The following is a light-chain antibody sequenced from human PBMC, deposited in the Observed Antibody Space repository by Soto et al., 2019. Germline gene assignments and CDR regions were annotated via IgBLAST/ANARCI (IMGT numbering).Light chain of an antibody. CDR3: SSYTTSGTRV. V-gene: IGLV2-14*01. CDR2: EIT. J-gene: IGLJ3*02. CDR1: SSDVGGFNS. Sequence: QSALTQPASVSGSPGQSITISCTGTSSDVGGFNSVSWYQQHPGKAPKLIIYEITSRPSGISDRFSGSKSGNTASLTISGLLVDDEANYYCSSYTTSGTRVFGGGTKLTVL.